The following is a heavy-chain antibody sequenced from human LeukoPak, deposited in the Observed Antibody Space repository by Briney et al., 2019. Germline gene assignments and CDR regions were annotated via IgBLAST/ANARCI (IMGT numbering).Heavy chain of an antibody. Sequence: GGSLRLSCAASGFTFSSYAMHWVRQAPGKGLEWVAVISYDGSNKYYADSVKGRFTISRDNSKNTLYLQMNSLRAEDTAVYYCARDPNSYCSSTSCYSGGVDYWGQGTLVTVSS. CDR1: GFTFSSYA. V-gene: IGHV3-30-3*01. D-gene: IGHD2-2*02. J-gene: IGHJ4*02. CDR2: ISYDGSNK. CDR3: ARDPNSYCSSTSCYSGGVDY.